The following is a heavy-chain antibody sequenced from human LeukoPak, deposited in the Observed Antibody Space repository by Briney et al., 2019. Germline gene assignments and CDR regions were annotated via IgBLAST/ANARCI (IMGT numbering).Heavy chain of an antibody. CDR3: ARDLCFAGYCSGGSLPGMDV. CDR1: GYTFTGYY. J-gene: IGHJ6*02. CDR2: INPNSGGT. D-gene: IGHD2-15*01. Sequence: GASVKASCKASGYTFTGYYMHWVRQAPGQGLEWMGWINPNSGGTNYAQKFQGRVTMTRDTSISTAYMELSRLRSDDTAVYYCARDLCFAGYCSGGSLPGMDVWGQGTTVTVSS. V-gene: IGHV1-2*02.